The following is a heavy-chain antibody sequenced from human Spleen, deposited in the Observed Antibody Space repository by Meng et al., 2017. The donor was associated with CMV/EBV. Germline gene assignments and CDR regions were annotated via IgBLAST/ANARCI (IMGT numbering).Heavy chain of an antibody. J-gene: IGHJ4*02. CDR1: GFTFDDYG. D-gene: IGHD3-10*01. CDR2: INWNGGST. Sequence: GESLKIPCAASGFTFDDYGMSWVRQAPGKGLEWVSGINWNGGSTGYADSVKGRFTISRDNAKNSLYLQMNCLRAEDTALYYCARLGVVRGTFDYWGQGTLVTVSS. V-gene: IGHV3-20*04. CDR3: ARLGVVRGTFDY.